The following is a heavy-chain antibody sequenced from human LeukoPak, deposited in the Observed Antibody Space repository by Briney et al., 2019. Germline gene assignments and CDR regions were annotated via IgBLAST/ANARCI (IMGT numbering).Heavy chain of an antibody. V-gene: IGHV3-23*01. Sequence: GGSLRLSCAASGFTFSSYTMGWVRQAPGKGLEWVSAISGSGGTTYYANSVKGRFTFSRDNSKNTLYLQMNSLRAEDTAIYYCARMIRDYGDSNWFDPWGQGTLVTVSS. CDR1: GFTFSSYT. CDR3: ARMIRDYGDSNWFDP. CDR2: ISGSGGTT. D-gene: IGHD4-17*01. J-gene: IGHJ5*02.